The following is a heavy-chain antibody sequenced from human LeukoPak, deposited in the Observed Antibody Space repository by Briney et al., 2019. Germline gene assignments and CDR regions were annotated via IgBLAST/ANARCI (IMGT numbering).Heavy chain of an antibody. CDR2: ISGSGGST. D-gene: IGHD3-10*01. CDR3: AKRGAYFGGFDY. J-gene: IGHJ4*02. CDR1: GFTFSNYD. Sequence: QPGGSLRLSCAASGFTFSNYDMSRVRQAPGKGLEWVSGISGSGGSTSYGDSVKGRFTISRDNSKSTLYLQMNSLRAEDTAVYYCAKRGAYFGGFDYWGQGTLVTVSS. V-gene: IGHV3-23*01.